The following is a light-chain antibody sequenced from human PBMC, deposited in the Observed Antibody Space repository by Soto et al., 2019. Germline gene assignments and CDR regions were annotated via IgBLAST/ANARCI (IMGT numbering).Light chain of an antibody. CDR1: SSNIGSNS. J-gene: IGLJ1*01. Sequence: HSVLTQPPSASGTPGQRVSISCSGSSSNIGSNSVNWYQQLPGTAPKLLIYSNNQRPSGVPDRISGSKSGTSASLAISGLQSEDEDDYYCAAWDDSLNGPVFGTGTKLTVL. CDR3: AAWDDSLNGPV. V-gene: IGLV1-44*01. CDR2: SNN.